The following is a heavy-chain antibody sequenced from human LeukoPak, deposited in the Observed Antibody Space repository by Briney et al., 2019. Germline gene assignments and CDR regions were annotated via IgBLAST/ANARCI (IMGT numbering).Heavy chain of an antibody. CDR3: AKWGDYDVLTGYYVSDY. J-gene: IGHJ4*02. V-gene: IGHV3-23*01. CDR1: GFTFSNYA. D-gene: IGHD3-9*01. Sequence: PGASLRLSCAASGFTFSNYAMSWVRQAPGKGLEWVSAITGSGSGIYYADSMKSRFTISRDNSKNTLYLQINSPRAEDTAVYYCAKWGDYDVLTGYYVSDYRGQGTLVTVSS. CDR2: ITGSGSGI.